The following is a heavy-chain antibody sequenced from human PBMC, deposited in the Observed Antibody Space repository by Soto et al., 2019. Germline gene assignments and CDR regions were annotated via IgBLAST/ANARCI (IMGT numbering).Heavy chain of an antibody. Sequence: PSETLSLTCGVYGGSFRNYYRIWVRQPPGKGLEWIGEVNHSGEATYNPSLQSRVTISLDTTNNHFSLKLSSVTAADTAVYYCARGRKYYYDSSGYYRLDYWGQGTLVTVSS. CDR2: VNHSGEA. D-gene: IGHD3-22*01. CDR1: GGSFRNYY. V-gene: IGHV4-34*01. J-gene: IGHJ4*02. CDR3: ARGRKYYYDSSGYYRLDY.